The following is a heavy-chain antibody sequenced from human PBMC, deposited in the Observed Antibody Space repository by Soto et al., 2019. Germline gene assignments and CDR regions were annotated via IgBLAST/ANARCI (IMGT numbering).Heavy chain of an antibody. CDR3: AKTIVQAGIDAFNV. CDR1: GFTRSSYA. D-gene: IGHD2-2*02. Sequence: EVQLLESWGDLIQAGGSLRLSCAASGFTRSSYALTWVLQGPGKGLEWVSVISASGSDTFFRDSVKGRFTISRDTSKNTLYLQMHSLRVEDTAVYYCAKTIVQAGIDAFNVWGRGTMVPVSS. J-gene: IGHJ3*01. V-gene: IGHV3-23*01. CDR2: ISASGSDT.